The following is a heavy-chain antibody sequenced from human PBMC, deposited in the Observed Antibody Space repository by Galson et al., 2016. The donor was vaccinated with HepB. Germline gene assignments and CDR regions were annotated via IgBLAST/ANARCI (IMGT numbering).Heavy chain of an antibody. CDR1: GFTFSSYA. D-gene: IGHD6-19*01. V-gene: IGHV3-23*01. Sequence: SLRLSCAASGFTFSSYAMSWVRPAPGKGLEWVSTIRGSGYNPYYADSVKGRFTISRDNSKNTLYLQMNSLRAEDTAVYYCAKSQPGYSSGWYTLPIDAFDIWGQGTMVTVSS. CDR3: AKSQPGYSSGWYTLPIDAFDI. J-gene: IGHJ3*02. CDR2: IRGSGYNP.